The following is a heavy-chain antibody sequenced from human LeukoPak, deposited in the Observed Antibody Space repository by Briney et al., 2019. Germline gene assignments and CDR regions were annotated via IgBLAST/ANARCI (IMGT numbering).Heavy chain of an antibody. CDR2: IFYSGNT. CDR1: GGSISSYY. Sequence: SETLSLTCTVSGGSISSYYWNWIRQPPGKGLEWIGYIFYSGNTRYNPSLRSRVSISVDTSKNQFSLKLSSVTAADTAVYYCARDMGYKDAFDIWGQGTMVTVSS. J-gene: IGHJ3*02. D-gene: IGHD5-24*01. CDR3: ARDMGYKDAFDI. V-gene: IGHV4-59*01.